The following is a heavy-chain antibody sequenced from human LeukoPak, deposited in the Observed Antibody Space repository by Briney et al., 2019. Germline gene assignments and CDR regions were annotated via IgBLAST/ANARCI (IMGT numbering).Heavy chain of an antibody. D-gene: IGHD3-10*01. CDR3: AKDMNSYGSGSSYNPWGPFES. CDR1: GFYFYYYD. V-gene: IGHV3-9*01. J-gene: IGHJ4*02. CDR2: SACNSGDK. Sequence: GCPGLFLSASGFYFYYYDKAMGRAPPGQGEGRGSGSACNSGDKSFADSVKGRFTISRDNAENSLYLQMNRLRAEDTALYYCAKDMNSYGSGSSYNPWGPFESWGQGTLVTVSS.